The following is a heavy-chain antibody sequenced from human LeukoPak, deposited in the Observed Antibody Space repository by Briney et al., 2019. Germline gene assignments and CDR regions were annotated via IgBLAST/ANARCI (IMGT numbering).Heavy chain of an antibody. J-gene: IGHJ5*02. CDR3: ARGFYSDRRVDP. V-gene: IGHV4-61*02. Sequence: PSQTLSLTCTVPGGSISSGFYYWNWIRQPAGKGLEWIGRIYTSGSTNYNPSLRSRVTISVDTSKNQFSLKLSSVTAADTAVYYCARGFYSDRRVDPWGQGTLVTVSS. CDR2: IYTSGST. CDR1: GGSISSGFYY. D-gene: IGHD6-13*01.